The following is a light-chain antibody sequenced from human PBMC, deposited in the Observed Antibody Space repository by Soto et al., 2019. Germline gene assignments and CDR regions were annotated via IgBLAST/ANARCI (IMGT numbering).Light chain of an antibody. CDR3: QQYNSYSRT. J-gene: IGKJ1*01. Sequence: DIQMTQSPSSLSASVGDTVIITCRASQTISVYLNWYQQIAGKAPKLLIYTASTLQTGVPSRFSGSGSGTEFTLTINSLQTDDFAIYYCQQYNSYSRTFGQGTKVDIK. CDR1: QTISVY. V-gene: IGKV1-5*01. CDR2: TAS.